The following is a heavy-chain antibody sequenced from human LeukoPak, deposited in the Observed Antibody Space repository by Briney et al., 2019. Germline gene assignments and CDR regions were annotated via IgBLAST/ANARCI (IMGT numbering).Heavy chain of an antibody. CDR1: GGTFSSYA. CDR3: ARDFVVVVAANAFDI. J-gene: IGHJ3*02. D-gene: IGHD2-15*01. Sequence: ASVKVSCKASGGTFSSYAISWVRQAPAQGLEWMGGIIPILGIANYAQKFQGRVTITADKSTSTAYMELSSLRSEDTAVYYCARDFVVVVAANAFDIWGQGTMVTVSS. CDR2: IIPILGIA. V-gene: IGHV1-69*10.